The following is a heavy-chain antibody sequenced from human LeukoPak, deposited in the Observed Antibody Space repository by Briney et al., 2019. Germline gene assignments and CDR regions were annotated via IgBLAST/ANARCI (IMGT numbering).Heavy chain of an antibody. CDR2: IYHSGST. Sequence: SETLSLTCAVSGGSISSGGYYWRWIRQPPGKGLEWIGYIYHSGSTYYNPSLKSRVTISVDRSKNQFSLKLSSVTAADTAVYYCASSHLYCGGDCYSQLDPWGQGTLVTVSS. CDR3: ASSHLYCGGDCYSQLDP. J-gene: IGHJ5*02. D-gene: IGHD2-21*02. CDR1: GGSISSGGYY. V-gene: IGHV4-30-2*01.